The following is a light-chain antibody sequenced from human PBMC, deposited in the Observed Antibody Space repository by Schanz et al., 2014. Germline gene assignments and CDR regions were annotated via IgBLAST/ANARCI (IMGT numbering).Light chain of an antibody. CDR1: QSVSSSS. CDR2: GAS. J-gene: IGKJ2*01. CDR3: QQHGSSPEALYT. Sequence: DIVLTQSPGTLSLSPGERATLSCRASQSVSSSSLAWYQQKPGQAPRLLIYGASSRATGIPDRFSGSGSGTDFTLTISRLEPEDFAVYYCQQHGSSPEALYTFGQGTKLEIK. V-gene: IGKV3-20*01.